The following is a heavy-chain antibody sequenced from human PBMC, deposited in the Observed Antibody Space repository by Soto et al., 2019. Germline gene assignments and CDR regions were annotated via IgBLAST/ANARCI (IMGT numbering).Heavy chain of an antibody. CDR1: GFTFSDYY. CDR3: ARDGHRSSWYGYYYYYYMDV. Sequence: GGSLRLSCAASGFTFSDYYMSWIRQAPGKGLEWVSYISSSGSTIYYADSLKGRFTISRDNAKNSLYLQMNSLRAEDTAVYYCARDGHRSSWYGYYYYYYMDVWGKGTTVTVSS. V-gene: IGHV3-11*01. J-gene: IGHJ6*03. CDR2: ISSSGSTI. D-gene: IGHD6-13*01.